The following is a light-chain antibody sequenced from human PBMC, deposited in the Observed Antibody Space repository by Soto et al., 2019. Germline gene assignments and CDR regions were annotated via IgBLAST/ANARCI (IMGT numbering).Light chain of an antibody. Sequence: DIQMTQSPSSLSASVGDRVTITCRASQSISSYLNWYQQKPGKAPKLLIYAASSLQSGVPSRFSGSGSGTESTLTTSSLQPEYFATYYCQQSYSTSRTFGQGTKVDIX. J-gene: IGKJ1*01. V-gene: IGKV1-39*01. CDR1: QSISSY. CDR2: AAS. CDR3: QQSYSTSRT.